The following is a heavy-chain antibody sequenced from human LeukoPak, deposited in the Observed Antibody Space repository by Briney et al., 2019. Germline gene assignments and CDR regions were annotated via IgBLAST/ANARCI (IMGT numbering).Heavy chain of an antibody. V-gene: IGHV3-21*01. Sequence: GGSLRLSCAASGFTFSRYNMNWVRQAPGKGLEWVSSISSSSYIYYADSVKGRFTVSRDNAKNSLYLQMNSLRAEDTAVYYCARDLWYCSGGSCYSSYYMDVWGKGTTVTISS. D-gene: IGHD2-15*01. J-gene: IGHJ6*03. CDR3: ARDLWYCSGGSCYSSYYMDV. CDR1: GFTFSRYN. CDR2: ISSSSYI.